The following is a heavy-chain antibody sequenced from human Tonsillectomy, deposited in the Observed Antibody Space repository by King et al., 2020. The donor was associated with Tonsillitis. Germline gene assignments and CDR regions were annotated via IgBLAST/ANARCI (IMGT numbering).Heavy chain of an antibody. V-gene: IGHV3-23*04. J-gene: IGHJ6*02. Sequence: VQLVESGGGLVQPGGSLRLSCAASGFTFSSYAMSWVRQAPGKGLEWVSSISGSGGSTFYADSVKGRFIISRDNSKNTLYLQMNSLRAGDTAVYYCAKLQGGGYYSYYYYGMDFWGQGTTVTVSS. CDR2: ISGSGGST. CDR1: GFTFSSYA. CDR3: AKLQGGGYYSYYYYGMDF. D-gene: IGHD3-3*01.